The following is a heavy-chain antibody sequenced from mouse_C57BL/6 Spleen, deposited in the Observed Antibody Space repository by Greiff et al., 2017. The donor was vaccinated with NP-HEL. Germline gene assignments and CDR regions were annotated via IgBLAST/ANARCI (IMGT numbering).Heavy chain of an antibody. D-gene: IGHD3-1*01. V-gene: IGHV2-2*01. Sequence: QVQLQQSGPGLVQPSQSLSITCTVSGFSLTSYGVHWVRQSPGKGLEWLGVIWSGGSTDYNAAFISRLSISKDNSKSQVFFKMNSLQADDTAIYYCARNSWEDRAPFDYWGQGTTLTVSS. CDR3: ARNSWEDRAPFDY. J-gene: IGHJ2*01. CDR1: GFSLTSYG. CDR2: IWSGGST.